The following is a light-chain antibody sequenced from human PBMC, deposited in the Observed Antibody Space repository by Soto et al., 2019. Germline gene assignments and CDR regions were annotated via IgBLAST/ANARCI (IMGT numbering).Light chain of an antibody. J-gene: IGKJ1*01. Sequence: EINLTQSPATLSLSPGERATITCRASQTVSSSYLAWCQQKPGKAPRLLIYGASTRAAGIPDRFSGSGSGTEFTLTISRLQPEDSAVYFCQHYTGQPNAFGQGTRLDIK. CDR1: QTVSSSY. CDR3: QHYTGQPNA. V-gene: IGKV3-20*01. CDR2: GAS.